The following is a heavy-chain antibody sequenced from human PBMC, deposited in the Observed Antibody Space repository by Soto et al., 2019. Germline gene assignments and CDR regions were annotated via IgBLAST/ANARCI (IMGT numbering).Heavy chain of an antibody. V-gene: IGHV3-53*01. J-gene: IGHJ6*02. Sequence: VGYLRLSSAASGFTVSSNYLSWVCHDPGKGLEWVSVIYSGGSTYYADSVKGRFTITRDNSKNTLDLQMISLRAEDTAVYYCARDRRENYYDSSGYDLTRNYGMDVWGQGTTATVTS. CDR1: GFTVSSNY. D-gene: IGHD3-22*01. CDR2: IYSGGST. CDR3: ARDRRENYYDSSGYDLTRNYGMDV.